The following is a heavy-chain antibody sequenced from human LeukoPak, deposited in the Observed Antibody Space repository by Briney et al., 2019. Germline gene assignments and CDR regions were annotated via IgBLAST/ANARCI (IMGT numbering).Heavy chain of an antibody. Sequence: PSETLSLTCTVSGGSISSGDYYWSWIRQPPGKGLEWIGYIYYSGSTYYNPSLKSRVTISVDTSKNQFSLKLSSVTAADTAVYYCARVPYYDYVWGSYRLVWFDPWGQGTLVTVSS. V-gene: IGHV4-30-4*01. CDR2: IYYSGST. CDR1: GGSISSGDYY. D-gene: IGHD3-16*02. CDR3: ARVPYYDYVWGSYRLVWFDP. J-gene: IGHJ5*02.